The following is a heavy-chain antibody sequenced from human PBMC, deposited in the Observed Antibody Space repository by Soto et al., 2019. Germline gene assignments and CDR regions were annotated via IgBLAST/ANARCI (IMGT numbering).Heavy chain of an antibody. J-gene: IGHJ3*02. CDR3: ARDNRWELPNAFDI. V-gene: IGHV3-53*01. CDR1: GFTVSSNY. CDR2: IYSGGST. Sequence: GGSLRLSCAASGFTVSSNYMSWVRRAPGKGLEWVSVIYSGGSTYYADSVKGRFTISRDNSKNTLYLQMNSLRAEDTAVYYCARDNRWELPNAFDIWGQGTMVTVSS. D-gene: IGHD1-26*01.